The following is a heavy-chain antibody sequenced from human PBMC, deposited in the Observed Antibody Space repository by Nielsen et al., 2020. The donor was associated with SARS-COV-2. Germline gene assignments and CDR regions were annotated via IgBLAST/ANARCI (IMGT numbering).Heavy chain of an antibody. CDR1: GGTFSSYA. J-gene: IGHJ5*02. CDR2: IIPIFGTA. CDR3: ARDLGGYEDERNWFDP. D-gene: IGHD5-12*01. V-gene: IGHV1-69*13. Sequence: SVKVSCKASGGTFSSYAISWVRQAPGQGLEWMGGIIPIFGTANYAQKFQGRVTITADESTSTAYMELSRLRSDDTAVYYCARDLGGYEDERNWFDPWGQGTLVTVSS.